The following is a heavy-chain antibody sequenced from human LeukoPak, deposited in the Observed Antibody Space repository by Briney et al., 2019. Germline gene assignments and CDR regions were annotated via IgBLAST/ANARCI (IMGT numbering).Heavy chain of an antibody. V-gene: IGHV3-30*02. J-gene: IGHJ6*03. CDR3: ARSNHSGSYYFFYMDV. Sequence: GGSLRLSCAASGFTFSSYGMHWVRQAPGKGLEWVTFIRYDGSNKYYADSVKGRFTISRDNSKNTLSLQMNSLRPEDTAVYYCARSNHSGSYYFFYMDVWGKGTTVTVSS. CDR1: GFTFSSYG. D-gene: IGHD1-26*01. CDR2: IRYDGSNK.